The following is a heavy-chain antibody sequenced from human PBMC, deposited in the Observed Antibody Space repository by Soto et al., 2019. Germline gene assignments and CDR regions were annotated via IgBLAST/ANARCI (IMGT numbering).Heavy chain of an antibody. CDR1: GGSISSYY. V-gene: IGHV4-59*08. CDR2: IYYSGST. D-gene: IGHD2-21*02. Sequence: QVQLQESGPGLVKPSETLSLTCTVSGGSISSYYWSWIRQPPGKGLEWIGYIYYSGSTNYNPSLKSRVTIPVDTSKNQFALKLSSVTAADTAVYYCARQGDGGNSDDAFDIWGQGTMVTVSS. CDR3: ARQGDGGNSDDAFDI. J-gene: IGHJ3*02.